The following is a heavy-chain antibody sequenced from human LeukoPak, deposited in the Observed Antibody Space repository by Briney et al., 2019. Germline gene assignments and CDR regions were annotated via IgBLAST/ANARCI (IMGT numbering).Heavy chain of an antibody. Sequence: ASVKVSCKPSGGTFTNYAISWVRHTPGQGLESMGGIIPLLGTPNYAQKFQGRVTITADDSTSTAYMELTSLRSDDTAVYYCAEDSSMVATRAPYYYYYLGVWGQGTTVTVS. D-gene: IGHD5-12*01. CDR2: IIPLLGTP. CDR3: AEDSSMVATRAPYYYYYLGV. J-gene: IGHJ6*02. V-gene: IGHV1-69*13. CDR1: GGTFTNYA.